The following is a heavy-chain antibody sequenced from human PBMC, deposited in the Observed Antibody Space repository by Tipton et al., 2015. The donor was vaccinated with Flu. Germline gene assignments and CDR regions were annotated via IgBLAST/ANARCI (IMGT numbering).Heavy chain of an antibody. Sequence: SLRLSCAASGFTFSTYTMYWVRQAPGKGLEWVAVISNDGNNKYYADSVKGRFAVSRDNSKNTMYVQMNSLRPEDTGLYYCARAYGSGSRALYYYYYGMDVWDQGP. CDR3: ARAYGSGSRALYYYYYGMDV. V-gene: IGHV3-30*09. J-gene: IGHJ6*02. CDR2: ISNDGNNK. CDR1: GFTFSTYT. D-gene: IGHD3-10*01.